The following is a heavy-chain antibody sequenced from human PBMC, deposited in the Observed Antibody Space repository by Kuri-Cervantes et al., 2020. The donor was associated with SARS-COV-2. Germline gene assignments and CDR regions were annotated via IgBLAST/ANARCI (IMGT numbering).Heavy chain of an antibody. Sequence: GESLKISCAASGFTFSGHWIHWVRQAPGKGLVWVSRINPDGSYTNNADSVKGRFTISRGNSKNTLYLQMNSLRAEDTAVYYCARVRSDTISGRKYYYYYYGMDVWGQGTTVTVSS. J-gene: IGHJ6*01. CDR3: ARVRSDTISGRKYYYYYYGMDV. CDR2: INPDGSYT. D-gene: IGHD3-3*01. V-gene: IGHV3-74*01. CDR1: GFTFSGHW.